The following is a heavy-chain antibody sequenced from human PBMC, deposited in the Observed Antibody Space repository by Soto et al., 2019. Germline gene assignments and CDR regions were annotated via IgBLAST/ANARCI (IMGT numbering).Heavy chain of an antibody. V-gene: IGHV4-59*06. CDR2: IAYSGDT. CDR1: GGSISSYY. Sequence: KPSETLSLTCTVSGGSISSYYWSWIRQTAGKGLEWIGYIAYSGDTYYNPSLRSRVTISADTSENKFSLTLKSVTAADTAVYFCARDFERSAIGPWGQGTSVTVSS. J-gene: IGHJ5*02. CDR3: ARDFERSAIGP. D-gene: IGHD3-9*01.